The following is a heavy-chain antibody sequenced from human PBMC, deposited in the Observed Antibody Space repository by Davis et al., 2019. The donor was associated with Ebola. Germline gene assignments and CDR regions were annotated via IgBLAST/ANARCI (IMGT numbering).Heavy chain of an antibody. V-gene: IGHV3-74*01. CDR1: GFTFSTYS. J-gene: IGHJ4*02. Sequence: PGGSLRLSCVASGFTFSTYSMNWVRQAPGKGLEWVSGINSDGSSTSYADSVKGRFTISRDNAKNTLYLQMNSLRAEDTAVYYCGGYYWGQGTLVTVSA. CDR2: INSDGSST. CDR3: GGYY. D-gene: IGHD3-16*01.